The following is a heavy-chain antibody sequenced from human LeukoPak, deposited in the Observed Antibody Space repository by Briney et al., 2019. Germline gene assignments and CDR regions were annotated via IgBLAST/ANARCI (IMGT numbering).Heavy chain of an antibody. CDR3: ARADFWSGYYNFDY. J-gene: IGHJ4*02. D-gene: IGHD3-3*01. Sequence: SQTLSLTCTVSGGSISSGSYYWSWIRQPAVKGLEWIWRIYTSGSTNYNPSLKSRVAISVDRSKKQFTLKLSSVTAADTAVYYCARADFWSGYYNFDYWGQGTLVTVSS. V-gene: IGHV4-61*02. CDR1: GGSISSGSYY. CDR2: IYTSGST.